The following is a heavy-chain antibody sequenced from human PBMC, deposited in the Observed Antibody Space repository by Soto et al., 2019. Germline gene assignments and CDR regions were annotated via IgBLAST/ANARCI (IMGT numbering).Heavy chain of an antibody. CDR1: GFTLSGRS. CDR2: IDNAGTDS. Sequence: EVQLVESGGGLVQPGGSLRLSCAASGFTLSGRSMHWVRQAPGKGLVWVSGIDNAGTDSTYADSVKGRFTSSRDNAKNMLYLQKNRLRFEDTAVYYCARGWFGPDVWGKGTTVTVAS. J-gene: IGHJ6*04. V-gene: IGHV3-74*01. D-gene: IGHD3-10*01. CDR3: ARGWFGPDV.